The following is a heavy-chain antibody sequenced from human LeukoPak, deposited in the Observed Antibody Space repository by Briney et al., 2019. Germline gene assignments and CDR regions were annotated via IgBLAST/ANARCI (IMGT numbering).Heavy chain of an antibody. CDR2: ISYDGSNK. Sequence: GRSLRLSCAASGFTFSSYAMHWVRQAPGKGLEWVAVISYDGSNKYYADSVKGRFTISRDNSKNTLYLQMNSLRAEDTAVYYCARDGDYDFWSGYFYYYYGMDVWGHGTTVTVSS. CDR1: GFTFSSYA. V-gene: IGHV3-30-3*01. J-gene: IGHJ6*02. CDR3: ARDGDYDFWSGYFYYYYGMDV. D-gene: IGHD3-3*01.